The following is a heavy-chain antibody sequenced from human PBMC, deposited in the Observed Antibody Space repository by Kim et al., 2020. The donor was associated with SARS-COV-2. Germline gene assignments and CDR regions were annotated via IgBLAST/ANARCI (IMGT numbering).Heavy chain of an antibody. D-gene: IGHD6-19*01. CDR3: ARSIAVAGLYYFGF. CDR1: GGSINSGAYY. Sequence: SETLSLTCSVSGGSINSGAYYWGWVRQPPGKGLEWLATSYHTGKTFYSASLKNRVSMSMDPSNNQLSLRLGSVTAADTAIYFCARSIAVAGLYYFGFWGQGARVSVSS. V-gene: IGHV4-39*01. CDR2: SYHTGKT. J-gene: IGHJ4*02.